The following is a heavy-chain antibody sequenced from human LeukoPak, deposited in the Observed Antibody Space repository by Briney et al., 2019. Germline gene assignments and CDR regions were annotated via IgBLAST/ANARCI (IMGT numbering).Heavy chain of an antibody. CDR1: GGSISSSSYY. V-gene: IGHV4-39*01. Sequence: SETLSLTCTVSGGSISSSSYYWGWIRQPPGKGLEWIGSIYYSGSTYYNPSLKSRITISVDTSKNQFSLKLRSVTAADTAIYYCARRVVSITPYFDYWGQGTLVTVSS. J-gene: IGHJ4*02. D-gene: IGHD5/OR15-5a*01. CDR3: ARRVVSITPYFDY. CDR2: IYYSGST.